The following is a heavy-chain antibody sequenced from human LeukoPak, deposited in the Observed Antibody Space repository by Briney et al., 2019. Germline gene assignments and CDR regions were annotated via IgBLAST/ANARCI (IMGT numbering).Heavy chain of an antibody. J-gene: IGHJ4*02. CDR3: AKGQEQWLVLYFDY. V-gene: IGHV3-23*01. CDR2: ISGSGGST. Sequence: GGSLRLSCAASGFTFSSYAMSWVRQAPGKGLGWVSAISGSGGSTYYADSVKGRFTISRDNSKNTLYLQMNSLRAEDTAVYYCAKGQEQWLVLYFDYWGQGTLVTVSS. D-gene: IGHD6-19*01. CDR1: GFTFSSYA.